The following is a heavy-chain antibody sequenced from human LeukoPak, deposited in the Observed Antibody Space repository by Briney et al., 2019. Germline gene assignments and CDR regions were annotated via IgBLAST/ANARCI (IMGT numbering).Heavy chain of an antibody. D-gene: IGHD2-21*01. CDR2: ISGSGGST. CDR3: AKDRNIVVVIAILLFDY. V-gene: IGHV3-23*01. J-gene: IGHJ4*02. CDR1: GFTFSSYA. Sequence: GGSLRLSCAASGFTFSSYAMSWVRQAPGKGLEWVSAISGSGGSTYYADSVKGRFTISTDNSKNTLYLQMNSLRAEDTAVFYCAKDRNIVVVIAILLFDYWGQGTLVTVSS.